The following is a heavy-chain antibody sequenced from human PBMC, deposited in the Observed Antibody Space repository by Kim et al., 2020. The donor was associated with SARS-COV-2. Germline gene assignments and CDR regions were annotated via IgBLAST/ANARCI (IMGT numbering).Heavy chain of an antibody. D-gene: IGHD3-10*01. CDR3: ARVGGYYYGSGWFDP. J-gene: IGHJ5*02. Sequence: DSVKGRFTISRDNAKNSLYLQMNSLRAEDTAVYYCARVGGYYYGSGWFDPWGQGTLVTVSS. V-gene: IGHV3-7*01.